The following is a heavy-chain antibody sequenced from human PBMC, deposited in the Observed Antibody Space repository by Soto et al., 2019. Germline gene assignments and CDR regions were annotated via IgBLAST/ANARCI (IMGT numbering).Heavy chain of an antibody. CDR2: VDPSDSYT. J-gene: IGHJ6*02. CDR1: GYSFTSYW. D-gene: IGHD2-2*02. CDR3: ARQRDCSSTSCYTYYYYCMDV. Sequence: GESLKISCKGSGYSFTSYWISWVRQMPGKGLEWMGRVDPSDSYTNYSPSFQGHVTISADKSISTAYLQWSSLKASDTAMYDCARQRDCSSTSCYTYYYYCMDVWGQGTTVTVSS. V-gene: IGHV5-10-1*01.